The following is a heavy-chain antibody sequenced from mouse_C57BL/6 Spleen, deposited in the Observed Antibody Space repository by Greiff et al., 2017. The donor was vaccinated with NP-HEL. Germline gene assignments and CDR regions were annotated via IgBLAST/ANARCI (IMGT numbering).Heavy chain of an antibody. CDR1: GFTFSDYG. D-gene: IGHD1-1*01. CDR3: ARGDYYGTAGFAY. CDR2: ISSGSSTI. J-gene: IGHJ3*01. V-gene: IGHV5-17*01. Sequence: EVQGVESGGGLVKPGGSLKLSCAASGFTFSDYGMHWVRQAPEKGLEWVAYISSGSSTIYYADTVKGRFTISIDNAKNTLFMQMTSLRSEDTALSYCARGDYYGTAGFAYWGQGTLVTVSA.